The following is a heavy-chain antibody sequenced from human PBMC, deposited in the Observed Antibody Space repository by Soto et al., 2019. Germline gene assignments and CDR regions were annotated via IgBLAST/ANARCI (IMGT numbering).Heavy chain of an antibody. D-gene: IGHD3-3*01. CDR3: ATIHYEFIGYYAMGL. J-gene: IGHJ6*02. CDR1: GFTFSSYD. V-gene: IGHV3-48*02. Sequence: ELQLVESGGGLVQPGGSLKLSCAASGFTFSSYDMDWVRQAPGKGLEWLSRISGSSNTMYYADSVKGRFTISRDNAKNALYLQMNSLRDEDTAVYYCATIHYEFIGYYAMGLWGQGTTVTVSS. CDR2: ISGSSNTM.